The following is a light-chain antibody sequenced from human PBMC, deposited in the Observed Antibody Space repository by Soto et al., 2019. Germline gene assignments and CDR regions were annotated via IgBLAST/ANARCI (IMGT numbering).Light chain of an antibody. CDR1: QSVSSY. CDR3: QQHNNWPPLT. CDR2: DAS. J-gene: IGKJ4*01. Sequence: EIVLTQSPATLSLSPGERATLSCRASQSVSSYLAWYQQKPGQAPRLLIYDASTRATGIPARFSGSGSGTDFTLTISSLEPEDFAVYYCQQHNNWPPLTFGQGTKVDIK. V-gene: IGKV3-11*01.